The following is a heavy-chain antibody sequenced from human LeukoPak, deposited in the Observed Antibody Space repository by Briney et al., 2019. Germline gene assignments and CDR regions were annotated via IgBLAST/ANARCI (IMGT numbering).Heavy chain of an antibody. CDR3: ARDNPAYYFDY. D-gene: IGHD1-14*01. V-gene: IGHV7-4-1*02. Sequence: GASVKVSCKASGYTFASYGMSWVRQAPGQGLEWMGWVNTNTGNPTYAQGFTGRFVFSLDTSVSTAYLQISSLKAEDTAVYYCARDNPAYYFDYWGQGTLVTVSS. CDR2: VNTNTGNP. J-gene: IGHJ4*02. CDR1: GYTFASYG.